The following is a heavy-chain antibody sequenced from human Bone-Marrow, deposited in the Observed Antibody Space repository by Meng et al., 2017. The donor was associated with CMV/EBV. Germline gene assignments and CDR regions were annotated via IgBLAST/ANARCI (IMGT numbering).Heavy chain of an antibody. CDR3: ARHELWFGELSPQGFDP. Sequence: SGFTSYGISWVRQMPGKGLEWMGRIDPSDSYTNYSPSFQGHVTISADKSISTAYLQWSSLKASDTAMYYCARHELWFGELSPQGFDPWGQGTLVTVSS. V-gene: IGHV5-10-1*01. J-gene: IGHJ5*02. D-gene: IGHD3-10*01. CDR2: IDPSDSYT. CDR1: SGFTSYG.